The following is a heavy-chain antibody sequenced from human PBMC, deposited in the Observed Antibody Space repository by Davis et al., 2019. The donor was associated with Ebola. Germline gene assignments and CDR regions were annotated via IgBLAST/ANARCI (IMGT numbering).Heavy chain of an antibody. CDR3: ARHLIPDSSGFNEVFQH. CDR2: NYYSGST. J-gene: IGHJ1*01. Sequence: SETLSLTCTVSGGSISSSFYYWGWVRQPPGKGLEWIGSNYYSGSTYYNPSLKSRVTISVDTSKNQFSLKLSSVTAADTAVYYCARHLIPDSSGFNEVFQHWGQGTLVTVSS. CDR1: GGSISSSFYY. V-gene: IGHV4-39*01. D-gene: IGHD3-22*01.